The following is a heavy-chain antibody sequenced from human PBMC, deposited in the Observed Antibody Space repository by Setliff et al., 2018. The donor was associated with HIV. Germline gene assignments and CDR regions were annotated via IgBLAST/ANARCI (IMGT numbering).Heavy chain of an antibody. V-gene: IGHV5-51*01. J-gene: IGHJ1*01. CDR1: GYSFTSYW. D-gene: IGHD4-17*01. CDR3: ATWTRAETSENFQH. Sequence: PGESLKISCKGSGYSFTSYWIGWVRQMPGKGLEWMGIIYPGDSDTRYSPSFQGQATISADKSISTAYVQWSSLKASDTAMYYCATWTRAETSENFQHWGQGTLVTVSS. CDR2: IYPGDSDT.